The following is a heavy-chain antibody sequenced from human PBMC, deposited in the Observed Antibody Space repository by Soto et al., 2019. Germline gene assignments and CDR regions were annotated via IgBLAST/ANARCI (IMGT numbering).Heavy chain of an antibody. Sequence: EVQLVESGGGLVQPGRSLRLSCAGSGFNFDDYGMHWVRQVPGKGLEWVSGISGNSGSIGYADSVKGRLTISRVNAKNALYLQKISMRLEDTALSHCAMKIHGATFWYFYLWGRGNLVSVSA. CDR3: AMKIHGATFWYFYL. CDR1: GFNFDDYG. J-gene: IGHJ2*01. V-gene: IGHV3-9*01. D-gene: IGHD3-16*01. CDR2: ISGNSGSI.